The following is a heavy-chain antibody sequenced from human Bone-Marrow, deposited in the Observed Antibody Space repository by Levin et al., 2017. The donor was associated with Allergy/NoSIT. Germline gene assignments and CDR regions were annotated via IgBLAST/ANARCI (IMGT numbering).Heavy chain of an antibody. CDR3: ARETGYMRGYEIDF. CDR1: GGSVNSTNNF. Sequence: SETLSLTCTVSGGSVNSTNNFWTWIRQPPGKGLEWVGYISYRGGTLYNPSLKSRVTLSLDTSKNQFSLNLSSVTAADTAVYYGARETGYMRGYEIDFWGQGTMITVSS. CDR2: ISYRGGT. J-gene: IGHJ4*02. V-gene: IGHV4-61*01. D-gene: IGHD5-12*01.